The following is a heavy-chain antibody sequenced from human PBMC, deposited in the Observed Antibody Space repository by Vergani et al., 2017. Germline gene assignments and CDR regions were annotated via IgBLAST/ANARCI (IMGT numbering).Heavy chain of an antibody. CDR3: ARGYCSSTSCYQHRNWFDP. CDR1: GYTFTGYY. V-gene: IGHV1-2*02. CDR2: INPNSGGT. D-gene: IGHD2-2*01. J-gene: IGHJ5*02. Sequence: QVQLVQSGAEVKKPGASVKVSCKASGYTFTGYYMHWVRQAPGQGLEWMGWINPNSGGTNYAQKFQGRVTMTRDTSISTAYMELSRLRSDDTAVYYCARGYCSSTSCYQHRNWFDPWGQGTLVTVSS.